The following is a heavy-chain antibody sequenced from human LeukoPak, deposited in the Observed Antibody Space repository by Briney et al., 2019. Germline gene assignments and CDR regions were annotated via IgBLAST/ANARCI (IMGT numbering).Heavy chain of an antibody. V-gene: IGHV3-48*01. CDR1: GFTFRTYD. CDR3: ARGLPLFDP. CDR2: ISTDGGTT. J-gene: IGHJ5*02. Sequence: LGGSLRLSCAASGFTFRTYDMNWVRQAPGKGLEWVSYISTDGGTTYYAESVKGRFTISRDNAQNSLYLQMSSLRAEDTAVYYCARGLPLFDPWGQGTLVTVSS.